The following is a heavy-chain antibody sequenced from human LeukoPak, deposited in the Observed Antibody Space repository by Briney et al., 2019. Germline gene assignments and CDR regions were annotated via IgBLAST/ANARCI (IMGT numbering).Heavy chain of an antibody. CDR1: GGTFNNYA. Sequence: ASVKVSCKAPGGTFNNYAISWVRQAPGQELEWMGRINPIVGIVNYAQKFQGRVTITADMSTSTAYMELSSLASEDTAVYYCARDGSWGLDYWGQGPLVTVSS. CDR2: INPIVGIV. J-gene: IGHJ4*02. CDR3: ARDGSWGLDY. V-gene: IGHV1-69*04. D-gene: IGHD3-10*01.